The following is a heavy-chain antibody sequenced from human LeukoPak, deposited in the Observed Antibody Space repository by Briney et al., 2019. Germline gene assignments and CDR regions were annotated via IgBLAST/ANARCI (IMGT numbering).Heavy chain of an antibody. CDR2: ISYDGSNK. CDR3: ARDRYCTGTTCYVGGGWFFDL. J-gene: IGHJ2*01. D-gene: IGHD2-2*01. V-gene: IGHV3-30*03. CDR1: GFTSSNYG. Sequence: GRSLRLSCAASGFTSSNYGMHWVRQAPGKGLEWVAVISYDGSNKYYADSVKGRFTISRDNSKNTLYLQMNSLRAEDTAVYYCARDRYCTGTTCYVGGGWFFDLWGRGTLVTVSS.